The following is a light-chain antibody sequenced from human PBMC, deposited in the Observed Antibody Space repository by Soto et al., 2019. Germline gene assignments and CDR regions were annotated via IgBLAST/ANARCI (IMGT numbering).Light chain of an antibody. CDR2: AAS. CDR3: QKYFSVPFT. V-gene: IGKV1-27*01. Sequence: DIQMTQSPSSLSASAGDRVTITCRASQGIRNNLAWYQQKPGEVPKLLIYAASTLQSGGPSRFSGSGSGTDFTLTISSLQPEDAATYYCQKYFSVPFTFGPGTKVVIK. J-gene: IGKJ3*01. CDR1: QGIRNN.